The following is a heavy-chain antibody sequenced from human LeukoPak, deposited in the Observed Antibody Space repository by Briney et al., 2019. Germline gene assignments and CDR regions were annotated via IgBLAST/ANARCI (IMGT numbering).Heavy chain of an antibody. J-gene: IGHJ4*02. V-gene: IGHV1-2*02. CDR1: GYTFIDYY. CDR2: IHPNSGVT. D-gene: IGHD6-19*01. Sequence: ASVKVSCKASGYTFIDYYMHRVRQAPGQAPGQGLEWMGWIHPNSGVTNYAQKFQGTVTMTRDTSIITPYMELSRLSSDDTAVYYCARLAVGNDAWGQGTLVTVSS. CDR3: ARLAVGNDA.